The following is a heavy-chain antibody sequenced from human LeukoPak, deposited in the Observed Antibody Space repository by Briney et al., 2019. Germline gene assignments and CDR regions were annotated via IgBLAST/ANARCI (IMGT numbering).Heavy chain of an antibody. V-gene: IGHV1-58*02. CDR3: AKFGLDTNGYWTSFDS. CDR2: IVVASGNT. D-gene: IGHD2-8*01. J-gene: IGHJ4*02. Sequence: GASVKVSCKASGFTXTTSAMQGVRQARGQRLEWIVWIVVASGNTNYAQKFQERVTITRDMSTSTAYMELSSLRSEDTAVYYCAKFGLDTNGYWTSFDSWGQGTLVTVSS. CDR1: GFTXTTSA.